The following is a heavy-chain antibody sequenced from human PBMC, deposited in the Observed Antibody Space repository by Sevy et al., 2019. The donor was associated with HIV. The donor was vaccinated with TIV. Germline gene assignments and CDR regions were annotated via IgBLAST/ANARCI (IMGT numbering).Heavy chain of an antibody. V-gene: IGHV3-48*02. CDR3: ARVVTAIRYFQH. CDR2: ITSSSTI. CDR1: GFTFSSYG. Sequence: GSLRLSCVASGFTFSSYGMSWVRQAPGKGLEWVSYITSSSTIYYADSVKGRFTISRDNAKNSLYLQMNSLRDEDTAVYYCARVVTAIRYFQHWGQGTLVTVSS. D-gene: IGHD2-21*02. J-gene: IGHJ1*01.